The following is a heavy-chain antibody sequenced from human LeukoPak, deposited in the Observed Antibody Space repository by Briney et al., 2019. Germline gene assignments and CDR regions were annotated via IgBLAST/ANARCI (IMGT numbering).Heavy chain of an antibody. CDR2: INPSGGST. CDR1: GYTFTSYY. V-gene: IGHV1-46*01. CDR3: ARDHRFGELYGY. Sequence: ASVKVSCKASGYTFTSYYMHWVRQAPGQGLEWMGIINPSGGSTSYAQEFQGRVTMTRDTSTSTVYMELSSLRSEDTAVYYCARDHRFGELYGYWGQGTLVTVSS. D-gene: IGHD3-10*01. J-gene: IGHJ4*02.